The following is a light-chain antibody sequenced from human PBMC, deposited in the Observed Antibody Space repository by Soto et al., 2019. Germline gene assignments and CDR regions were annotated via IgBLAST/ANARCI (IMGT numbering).Light chain of an antibody. V-gene: IGLV2-8*01. CDR3: SSYAGSNNVI. J-gene: IGLJ2*01. CDR1: SSDVGGYTY. Sequence: QSALTQPPSASGSPGQSVTISCTGTSSDVGGYTYVSWYQQHPGKAPKLMIYELTKRPSGVPDRFSGSKSGNTASLTVSGLQAEDEADYYCSSYAGSNNVIFGGGTKL. CDR2: ELT.